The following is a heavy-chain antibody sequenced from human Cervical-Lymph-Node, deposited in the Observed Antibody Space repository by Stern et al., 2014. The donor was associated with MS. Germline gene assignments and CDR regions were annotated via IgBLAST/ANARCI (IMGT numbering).Heavy chain of an antibody. Sequence: QMQLVQSGSELKKPGASVKVSCKASGYNLTTFAINWVRQAPGQGLEWMGWLNTKTGTPTFAQGFTGRFVFSLDASINTAYLQIISLKAEDSAVYYCATWGAGSPPPLFYWGQGTLVTVSS. CDR2: LNTKTGTP. V-gene: IGHV7-4-1*02. CDR1: GYNLTTFA. CDR3: ATWGAGSPPPLFY. D-gene: IGHD3-16*01. J-gene: IGHJ4*02.